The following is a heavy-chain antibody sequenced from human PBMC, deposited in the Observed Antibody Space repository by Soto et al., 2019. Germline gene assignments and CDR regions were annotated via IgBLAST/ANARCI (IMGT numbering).Heavy chain of an antibody. CDR1: GFTFTRYS. CDR2: ISSTTNYI. Sequence: GGSLRLSCAVSGFTFTRYSMNWVRQAPGKGLEWVSSISSTTNYIYYGDSMKGRFTISRDNAKNSLYLEMNSLRAEDTAVYYCARESEDLTSNFDYWGQGTLVTVSS. J-gene: IGHJ4*02. CDR3: ARESEDLTSNFDY. V-gene: IGHV3-21*06.